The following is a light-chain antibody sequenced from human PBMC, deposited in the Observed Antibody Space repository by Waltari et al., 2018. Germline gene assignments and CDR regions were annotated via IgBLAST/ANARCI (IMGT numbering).Light chain of an antibody. V-gene: IGLV4-69*01. CDR1: SGHSSNV. CDR2: VNSDGSH. J-gene: IGLJ3*02. CDR3: QTGGHGTWV. Sequence: QLVLTQSPSASASLGASVKLTCTLSSGHSSNVIAWLQQQPEKGPRYLMKVNSDGSHSTGDEFPDRVSGSSAGAERDLTISSRQWEDEADYYCQTGGHGTWVFGGGTKLTVL.